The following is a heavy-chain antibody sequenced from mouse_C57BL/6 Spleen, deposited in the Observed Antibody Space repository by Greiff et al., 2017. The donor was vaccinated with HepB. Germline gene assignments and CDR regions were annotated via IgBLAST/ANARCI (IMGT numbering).Heavy chain of an antibody. CDR2: ISYDGSN. CDR3: ARDDSSGYLDD. D-gene: IGHD3-2*02. CDR1: GYSITSGYY. V-gene: IGHV3-6*01. Sequence: EVKLVESGPGLVKPSQSLSLTCSVTGYSITSGYYWNWIRQFPGNKLEWMGYISYDGSNNYNPSLKNRISITRDTSKNQFFLKLNSVTTEDTATYYCARDDSSGYLDDWGQGTTLTVSS. J-gene: IGHJ2*01.